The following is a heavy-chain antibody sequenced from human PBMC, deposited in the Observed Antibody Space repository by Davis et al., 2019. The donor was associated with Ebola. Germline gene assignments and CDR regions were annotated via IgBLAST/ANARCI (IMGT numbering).Heavy chain of an antibody. CDR1: GFIFDDYA. D-gene: IGHD3-22*01. CDR3: ARDRYYYDSSGYGIDAFDI. Sequence: GESLKISCAASGFIFDDYAMYWVRQAPGKGLEWVSLISGDGGSTYYADSVKGRFTISRDNAKNSLYLQMNSLRDEDTAVYYCARDRYYYDSSGYGIDAFDIWGQGTMVTVSS. CDR2: ISGDGGST. J-gene: IGHJ3*02. V-gene: IGHV3-43*02.